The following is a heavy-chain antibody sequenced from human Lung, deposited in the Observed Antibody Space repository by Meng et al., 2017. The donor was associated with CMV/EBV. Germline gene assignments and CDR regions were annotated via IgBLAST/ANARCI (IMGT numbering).Heavy chain of an antibody. D-gene: IGHD2-2*02. CDR1: ASTFTGYY. CDR3: ARYTGHLDP. Sequence: QLQWVPSGAEVKKPGDSMNVSWKASASTFTGYYMHWVLQTPGQGIEWMGRTNPNSGGTNYAQKFQRRVTMTRDTSISTAYMELSRLRSDDTAVYYCARYTGHLDPWGQGTLVTVSS. V-gene: IGHV1-2*06. J-gene: IGHJ5*02. CDR2: TNPNSGGT.